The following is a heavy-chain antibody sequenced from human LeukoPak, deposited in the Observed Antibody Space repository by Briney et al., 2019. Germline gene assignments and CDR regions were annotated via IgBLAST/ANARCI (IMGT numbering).Heavy chain of an antibody. CDR3: ATILYYDSSGYYRDY. D-gene: IGHD3-22*01. CDR1: GGSFSGYY. Sequence: TSETLSLTCAVYGGSFSGYYWSWIRQPPGKGLEWIGEINHSGSTNYNPSLKSRVTISVDTSKNQFSLKLSSVTAADTAVYYCATILYYDSSGYYRDYWGQGTLVTVSS. J-gene: IGHJ4*02. CDR2: INHSGST. V-gene: IGHV4-34*01.